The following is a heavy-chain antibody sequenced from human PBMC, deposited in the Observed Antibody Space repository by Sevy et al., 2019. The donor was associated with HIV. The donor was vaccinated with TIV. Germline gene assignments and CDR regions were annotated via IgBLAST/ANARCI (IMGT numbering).Heavy chain of an antibody. CDR1: GFTFSNYS. J-gene: IGHJ4*02. V-gene: IGHV3-21*01. D-gene: IGHD1-26*01. CDR2: ITSGGGYI. Sequence: GGSLRLSCVASGFTFSNYSMNWVRQAPGKGLEWVSSITSGGGYIYYADSVKGRFTISRDNAKNSVYLQMNSLRAEDTAVYFCARGATKTGSYSGAYWGQGTLVTVSS. CDR3: ARGATKTGSYSGAY.